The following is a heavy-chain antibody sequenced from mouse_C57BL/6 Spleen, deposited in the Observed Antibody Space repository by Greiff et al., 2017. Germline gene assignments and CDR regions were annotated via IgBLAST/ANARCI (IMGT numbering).Heavy chain of an antibody. J-gene: IGHJ1*03. V-gene: IGHV1-62-2*01. Sequence: VQLQQSGAELVKPGASVKLSCKASGYTFTEYTIHWVKQRSGQGLEWIGWFYPGSGSIKYNEKFKDKATLTADKSSSTVYMELSRLTSEDSAVYFCARPVYYGSSYDWYFDVWGTGTTVTVSS. CDR2: FYPGSGSI. CDR3: ARPVYYGSSYDWYFDV. D-gene: IGHD1-1*01. CDR1: GYTFTEYT.